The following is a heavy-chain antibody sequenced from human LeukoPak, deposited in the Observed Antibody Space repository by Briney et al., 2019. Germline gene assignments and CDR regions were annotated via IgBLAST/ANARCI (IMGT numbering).Heavy chain of an antibody. J-gene: IGHJ5*02. CDR2: IYPGDSDT. V-gene: IGHV5-51*01. D-gene: IGHD3-10*01. CDR1: GYSFTSYW. CDR3: ARHRYYGSGSYLNWFDP. Sequence: GESLQISCKGSGYSFTSYWIGWVRPMPGKGLEWMGIIYPGDSDTRYSPSFQGQVTISADKSISTAYLQWSSLKASDTAMYYCARHRYYGSGSYLNWFDPWGQGTLVTVSS.